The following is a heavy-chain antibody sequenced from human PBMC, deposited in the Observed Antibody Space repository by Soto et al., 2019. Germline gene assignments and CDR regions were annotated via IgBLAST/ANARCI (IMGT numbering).Heavy chain of an antibody. CDR2: IYWDDDK. CDR3: ARISSYYYFDY. V-gene: IGHV2-5*02. Sequence: SGPTLVNPTQTLTLACTFSGFSLSTSGVGVGWIRQPPGKALEWLALIYWDDDKRYSPSLKTRLTISKDTSKKQVVLTVTNMDPVDTATYYCARISSYYYFDYWGQGALVTVSS. CDR1: GFSLSTSGVG. D-gene: IGHD2-15*01. J-gene: IGHJ4*02.